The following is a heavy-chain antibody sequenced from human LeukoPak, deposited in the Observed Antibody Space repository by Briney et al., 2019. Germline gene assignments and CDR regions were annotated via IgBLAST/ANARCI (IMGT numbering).Heavy chain of an antibody. Sequence: SQTLSLTCTVSGGSISSGGYYWGWLRQHPVSGLEWIGEINHSGSNKYNPSLRSRVTISVDTSKNQFSLKLSSVTAADTAVYYCARGLVGATTPFDYWGQGTLVTVSS. J-gene: IGHJ4*02. CDR2: INHSGSN. V-gene: IGHV4-39*07. CDR1: GGSISSGGYY. CDR3: ARGLVGATTPFDY. D-gene: IGHD1-26*01.